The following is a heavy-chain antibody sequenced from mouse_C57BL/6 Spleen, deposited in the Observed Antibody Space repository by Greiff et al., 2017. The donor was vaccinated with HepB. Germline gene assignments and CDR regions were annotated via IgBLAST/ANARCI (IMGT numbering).Heavy chain of an antibody. Sequence: QVQLQQSGAELVKPGASVKLSCKASGYTFTSYWMHWVKQRPGQGLEWIGMIHPNSGSTNYNEKFKSKATLTVDKSSSTAYMQLSSLTSEDSAVYYCATWVYDGYYWSFDVWGTRTTVTVSS. CDR1: GYTFTSYW. CDR2: IHPNSGST. J-gene: IGHJ1*03. CDR3: ATWVYDGYYWSFDV. V-gene: IGHV1-64*01. D-gene: IGHD2-3*01.